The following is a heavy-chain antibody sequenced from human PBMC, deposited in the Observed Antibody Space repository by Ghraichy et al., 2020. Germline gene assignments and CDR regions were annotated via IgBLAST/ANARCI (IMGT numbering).Heavy chain of an antibody. Sequence: GGSLRLSCAASGFTFSSYAMSWVRQAPGKGLEWVSAISGSGGSTYYAASVKGRFTISRDNSKNTLYLQMNSLRAEDTAVYYCAKAGGGEGIAVAGTFPYYFDYWGQGTLVTVSS. CDR1: GFTFSSYA. V-gene: IGHV3-23*01. CDR3: AKAGGGEGIAVAGTFPYYFDY. J-gene: IGHJ4*02. D-gene: IGHD6-19*01. CDR2: ISGSGGST.